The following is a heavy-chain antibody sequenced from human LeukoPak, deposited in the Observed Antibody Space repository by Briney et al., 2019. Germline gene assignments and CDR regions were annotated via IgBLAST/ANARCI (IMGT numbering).Heavy chain of an antibody. J-gene: IGHJ6*02. V-gene: IGHV1-18*01. CDR1: GYTFNQYG. Sequence: ASVKVSCKASGYTFNQYGIRWVRQAPGQGLEWMGWISAYNGHTDYAQKLQGRVTMTTDTSTTTVYMELRSLRSDDTAVYYCARDQREYGMDVWGQGTTVTVSS. CDR3: ARDQREYGMDV. CDR2: ISAYNGHT.